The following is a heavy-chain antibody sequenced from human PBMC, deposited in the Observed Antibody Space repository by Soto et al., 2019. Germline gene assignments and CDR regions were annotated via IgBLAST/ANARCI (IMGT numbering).Heavy chain of an antibody. J-gene: IGHJ6*04. CDR1: GLTFSSFA. CDR3: AKDVLKYYDFWSGAPGGMDV. D-gene: IGHD3-3*01. Sequence: PVGSLRVSCAAAGLTFSSFAMSCVRQAPGKGLEWVSAISGSGGSTYYADSVKGRFTISRDNSKNTLYAQMNSLRAEDTAVYYCAKDVLKYYDFWSGAPGGMDVWVKGTTVTVTS. V-gene: IGHV3-23*01. CDR2: ISGSGGST.